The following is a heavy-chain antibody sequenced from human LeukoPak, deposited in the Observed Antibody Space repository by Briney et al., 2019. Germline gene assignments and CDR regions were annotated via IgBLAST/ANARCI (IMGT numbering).Heavy chain of an antibody. V-gene: IGHV3-23*01. D-gene: IGHD5-12*01. CDR2: ISGSGGST. J-gene: IGHJ4*02. CDR3: AKTLVATTYNFDY. CDR1: GFTFSTFA. Sequence: GGSLRLSCAASGFTFSTFAMSWVRQAPGKGLDWVSSISGSGGSTYYADSVKGRFTISRDNSKNTLYLQMNSLRAEDTAVYYCAKTLVATTYNFDYWGQGTLVTVSS.